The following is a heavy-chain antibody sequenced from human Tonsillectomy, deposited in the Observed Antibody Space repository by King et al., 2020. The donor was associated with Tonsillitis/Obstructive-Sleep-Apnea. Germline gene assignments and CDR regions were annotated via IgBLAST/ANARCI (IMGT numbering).Heavy chain of an antibody. CDR1: GLTFSDVW. CDR2: VKRQTDGGERSTATEET. V-gene: IGHV3-15*01. J-gene: IGHJ4*02. Sequence: VQLVESGGGLVKPGGSLRLSCEVSGLTFSDVWMTWVRQAPGKRLEWVGRVKRQTDGGERSTATEETEYAAPVKGRFTISRDASKNTVYLQMNSLKTEDTAVYYCTTEYHDFWSGLGVFWGQGTLVTVSS. CDR3: TTEYHDFWSGLGVF. D-gene: IGHD3-3*01.